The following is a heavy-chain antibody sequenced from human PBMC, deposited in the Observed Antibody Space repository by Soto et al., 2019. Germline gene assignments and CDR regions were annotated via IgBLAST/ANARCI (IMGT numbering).Heavy chain of an antibody. V-gene: IGHV4-31*03. J-gene: IGHJ6*04. D-gene: IGHD6-13*01. CDR3: ARESPIAAAGTEGYYYYYGMDV. CDR2: IYYSGST. CDR1: GGSSSSGGYY. Sequence: SETLSLTCTVSGGSSSSGGYYWSWIRQHPGKGLEGIGYIYYSGSTYYNPSLKSRVTISVDTSKNQFSLKLSSVTAADTAVYYCARESPIAAAGTEGYYYYYGMDVWGKGTTVTVSS.